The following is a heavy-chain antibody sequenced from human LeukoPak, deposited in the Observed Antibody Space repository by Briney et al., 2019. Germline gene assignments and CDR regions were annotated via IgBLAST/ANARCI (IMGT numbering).Heavy chain of an antibody. V-gene: IGHV3-53*01. CDR1: GFTVSSNY. Sequence: GGSLRLSCAASGFTVSSNYMSWVRQAPGKGLGWVSVIYSGGSTYYADSVKGRFTISRDNSKNTLYLQMNGLRAEDTAVYYCAVYDFWSGSYFDYWGQGTLVTVSS. CDR3: AVYDFWSGSYFDY. J-gene: IGHJ4*02. CDR2: IYSGGST. D-gene: IGHD3-3*01.